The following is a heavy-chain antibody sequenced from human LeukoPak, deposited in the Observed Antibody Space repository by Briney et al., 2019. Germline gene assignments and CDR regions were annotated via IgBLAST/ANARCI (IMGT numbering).Heavy chain of an antibody. D-gene: IGHD3-10*01. CDR1: DTSINTYY. V-gene: IGHV4-4*07. CDR3: AKVAKYYYGSETYFLLDH. CDR2: IYTTGTT. Sequence: PSETLSLTCTVSDTSINTYYWSWIRQPAGKGLEWIGHIYTTGTTNYNPSLKSRVTMSIDTSKNQFSLNLRSVTAADTAVYYCAKVAKYYYGSETYFLLDHWGQGTLVTVSS. J-gene: IGHJ4*02.